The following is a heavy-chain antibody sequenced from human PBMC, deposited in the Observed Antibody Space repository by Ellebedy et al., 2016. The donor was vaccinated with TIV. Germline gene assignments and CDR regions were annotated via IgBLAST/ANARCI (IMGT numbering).Heavy chain of an antibody. V-gene: IGHV3-30*18. J-gene: IGHJ1*01. CDR3: AKDLGKFPGLFCTGPDH. CDR1: GLTFSDYG. D-gene: IGHD2-8*02. Sequence: GESLKISXAASGLTFSDYGMHWVRQAPGKGLEWVAVISYDAGNKYYVDSVKGRFTVSRDNSKNTVYLQMDSLRPEDTAIYYCAKDLGKFPGLFCTGPDHWGQGTLVTVSS. CDR2: ISYDAGNK.